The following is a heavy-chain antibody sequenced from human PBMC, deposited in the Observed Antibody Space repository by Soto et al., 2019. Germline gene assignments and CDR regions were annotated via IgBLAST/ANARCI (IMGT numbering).Heavy chain of an antibody. D-gene: IGHD6-19*01. J-gene: IGHJ3*02. Sequence: ASXKVSCKASGYTFTGYYMHWVRQAPGQGLEWMGWINPNSGGTNYAQKFQGWVTMTRDTSISTAYMELSRLRSDDTAVYYCASYIAVAGHVDAFDIWGQGTMVTVSS. CDR3: ASYIAVAGHVDAFDI. CDR1: GYTFTGYY. CDR2: INPNSGGT. V-gene: IGHV1-2*04.